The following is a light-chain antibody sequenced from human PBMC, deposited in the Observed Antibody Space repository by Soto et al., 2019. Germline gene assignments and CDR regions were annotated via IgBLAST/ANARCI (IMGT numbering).Light chain of an antibody. Sequence: EIVMTQSPATLSVSPGETATLSCRASQTIDKYMAWYQQKPGQAPRFLVTDASTRAPGIPARFSGSRSGTEFTLTISSLQSEDFAVYYCHQYNNWPQTFGQGTKVEIK. CDR3: HQYNNWPQT. J-gene: IGKJ1*01. CDR2: DAS. V-gene: IGKV3D-15*01. CDR1: QTIDKY.